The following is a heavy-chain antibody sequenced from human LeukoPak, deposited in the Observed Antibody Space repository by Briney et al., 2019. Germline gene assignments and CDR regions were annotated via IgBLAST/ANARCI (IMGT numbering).Heavy chain of an antibody. D-gene: IGHD3-3*01. CDR3: ARFLGRITISGVVPYGMDV. Sequence: GGSLRLSCAASGFTVSSNYMTWVRQAPGKGLEWVPLIYSAGGTYYTDSVKGRFTISRHSSKNTLYIQMNSLRGEDTAVYYCARFLGRITISGVVPYGMDVWGQGTTVTVSS. J-gene: IGHJ6*02. V-gene: IGHV3-53*04. CDR1: GFTVSSNY. CDR2: IYSAGGT.